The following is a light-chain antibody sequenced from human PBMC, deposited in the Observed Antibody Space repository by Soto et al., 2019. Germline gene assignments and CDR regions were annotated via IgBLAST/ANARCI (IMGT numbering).Light chain of an antibody. CDR1: QSISSW. V-gene: IGKV1-5*01. J-gene: IGKJ1*01. CDR2: DAS. CDR3: QQYSSYPTWT. Sequence: EIQMTQSPSTLSASVGDRVTITCRASQSISSWLAWYQQKPGKAPKLLIYDASSLESGVPSRFSGSGSGTEFTLTISSLQPDDFATYYCQQYSSYPTWTFGQGTKVEIK.